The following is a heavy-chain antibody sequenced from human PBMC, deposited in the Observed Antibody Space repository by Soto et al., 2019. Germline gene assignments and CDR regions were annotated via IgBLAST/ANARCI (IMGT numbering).Heavy chain of an antibody. CDR1: GYTFTSYG. CDR2: ISSYNGNT. V-gene: IGHV1-18*01. D-gene: IGHD1-7*01. J-gene: IGHJ4*02. CDR3: ARGRWSPLSRELYYFDY. Sequence: ASVKVSCKASGYTFTSYGISWVRQAPGQGLEWMGWISSYNGNTNYAQKLQGRVTMTTDTSTSTAYMELRSLRSDDTAVYYCARGRWSPLSRELYYFDYWGQGTLVTVSS.